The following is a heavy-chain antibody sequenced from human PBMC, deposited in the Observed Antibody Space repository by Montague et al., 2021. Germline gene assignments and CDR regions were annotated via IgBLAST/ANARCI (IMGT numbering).Heavy chain of an antibody. CDR3: ARHNSGWYTDLDY. V-gene: IGHV2-5*01. CDR2: IYWNDDK. CDR1: GFSLNTRAVG. J-gene: IGHJ4*02. D-gene: IGHD6-19*01. Sequence: PALVKPTQTLTLTCNFSGFSLNTRAVGVGWIRQPPGKALELLALIYWNDDKLYSPSLKSRPTITKDTTKNQVVLTMTNADPVDTATYYCARHNSGWYTDLDYGGRGPWSPSPQ.